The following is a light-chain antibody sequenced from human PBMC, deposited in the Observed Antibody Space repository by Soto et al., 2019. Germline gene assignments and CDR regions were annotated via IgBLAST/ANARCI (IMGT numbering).Light chain of an antibody. V-gene: IGKV3-20*01. Sequence: EIVLTQSPGTLSLSPGGRCTLSRRASQSVSSSYLAWYQQKPGQANRLLIYGASSRATGIPDRFSGSGSGTDFTLTISRLEPEDFAVYYCQQYGSSPITFGNGTRLEIK. CDR1: QSVSSSY. CDR3: QQYGSSPIT. J-gene: IGKJ5*01. CDR2: GAS.